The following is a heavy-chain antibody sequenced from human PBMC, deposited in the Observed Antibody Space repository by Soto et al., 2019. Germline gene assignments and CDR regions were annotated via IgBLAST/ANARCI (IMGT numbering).Heavy chain of an antibody. CDR2: IYYSGSP. Sequence: SETLSLTCTFSDGSISNIVYYWGWVRQPPGKALEWIGDIYYSGSPIYNSSLRSRLIISVDTSKNVFSLKLRSVTAADTAVYYWARRFIVGAGYQFESWGKGTLVTVCS. V-gene: IGHV4-39*01. CDR3: ARRFIVGAGYQFES. CDR1: DGSISNIVYY. J-gene: IGHJ4*02. D-gene: IGHD1-26*01.